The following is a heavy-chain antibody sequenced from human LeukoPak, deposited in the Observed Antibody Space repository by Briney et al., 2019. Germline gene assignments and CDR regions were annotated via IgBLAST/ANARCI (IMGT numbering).Heavy chain of an antibody. CDR1: GFTFDDYA. V-gene: IGHV3-9*01. CDR2: ISWNSGSI. Sequence: PGGSLRLSCAASGFTFDDYAMHWVRQAPGKGLEWVSGISWNSGSIGYADSVKGRFTISRDNAKNSLYLQMNSLRAEDTALYYCAKDSGSGGYDSHFDYWGQGTLVTVSS. D-gene: IGHD1-26*01. CDR3: AKDSGSGGYDSHFDY. J-gene: IGHJ4*02.